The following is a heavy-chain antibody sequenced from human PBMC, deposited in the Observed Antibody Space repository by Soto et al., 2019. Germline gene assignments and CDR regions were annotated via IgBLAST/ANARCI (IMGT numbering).Heavy chain of an antibody. Sequence: GGSLRLSCAASGFTFSSDGMHWGRQSPGKGLEGGAVISYDGSYQYYVDSVKGRFTISRDNSKNTLYLQMNSLRAEDTAVYYCAKDEISKTIRGDAFNFWGQGTMVTVSS. CDR1: GFTFSSDG. CDR3: AKDEISKTIRGDAFNF. J-gene: IGHJ3*01. V-gene: IGHV3-30*18. D-gene: IGHD1-7*01. CDR2: ISYDGSYQ.